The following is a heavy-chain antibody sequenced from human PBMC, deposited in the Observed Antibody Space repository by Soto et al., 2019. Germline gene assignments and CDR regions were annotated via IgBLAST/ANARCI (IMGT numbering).Heavy chain of an antibody. V-gene: IGHV4-39*06. D-gene: IGHD2-2*01. J-gene: IGHJ5*02. CDR1: GGSISSSTYY. Sequence: SETLSLTCTVSGGSISSSTYYWGWVRQPPGKGLEWIGCSYYRGSTYYNPSLKSRVTISVDTSKNQFPLRLSSVTAADTAVYYCARDAGYCISTSCYAPWGQGTLVTVS. CDR2: SYYRGST. CDR3: ARDAGYCISTSCYAP.